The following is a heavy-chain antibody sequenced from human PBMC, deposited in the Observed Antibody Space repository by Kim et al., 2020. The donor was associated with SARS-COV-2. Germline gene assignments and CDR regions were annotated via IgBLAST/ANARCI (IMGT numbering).Heavy chain of an antibody. Sequence: SETLSLTCTVSGGSISSYYWSWIRQPPGKGLEWIGYGSYSGSSKYNPSLKSRVTISVDTSKKQFSLELNSVTAADTAVYYCARRTDVGSSGYYYFDSWGQGILVTVSS. V-gene: IGHV4-59*08. CDR2: GSYSGSS. CDR3: ARRTDVGSSGYYYFDS. D-gene: IGHD2-2*03. CDR1: GGSISSYY. J-gene: IGHJ4*02.